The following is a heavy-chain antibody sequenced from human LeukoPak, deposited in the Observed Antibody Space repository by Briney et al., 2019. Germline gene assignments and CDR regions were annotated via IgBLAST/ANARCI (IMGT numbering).Heavy chain of an antibody. CDR3: ARLGDDYYDSSGYSY. Sequence: AGGSLRLSCAGSGFHLSSNYMGWVRQAPGEGLEWVSGIYSGGSTYYADSVKGRFTISRDNSKNTLYLQMNSLRAEDTAVYYCARLGDDYYDSSGYSYWGQGTLVTVSS. CDR1: GFHLSSNY. V-gene: IGHV3-66*02. D-gene: IGHD3-22*01. J-gene: IGHJ4*02. CDR2: IYSGGST.